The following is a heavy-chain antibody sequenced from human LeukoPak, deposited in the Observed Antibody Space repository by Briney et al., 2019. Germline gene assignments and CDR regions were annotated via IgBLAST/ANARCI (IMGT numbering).Heavy chain of an antibody. CDR3: ARKAPGTLDL. CDR1: GGSISSGGYS. Sequence: SQTLSLTCAVSGGSISSGGYSWSWIRQPPGKGLEWIGYIYHSGSTYYNPSLKSRVTISVDRSKNQFSLKLSSVTAADTAVYYCARKAPGTLDLWGRGTLVTVSS. V-gene: IGHV4-30-2*01. J-gene: IGHJ2*01. CDR2: IYHSGST.